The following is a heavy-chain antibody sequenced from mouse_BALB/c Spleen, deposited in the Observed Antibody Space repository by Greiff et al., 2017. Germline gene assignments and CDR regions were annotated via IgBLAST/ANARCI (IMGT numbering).Heavy chain of an antibody. Sequence: EVQRVESGGGLVQPGGSRKLSCAASGFTFSSFGMHWVRQAPEKGLEWVAYISSGSSTIYYADTVKGRFTISRDNPKNTLFLQMTSLRSEDTAMYYCAGWEGAMDYWGQGTSVTVSS. V-gene: IGHV5-17*02. CDR1: GFTFSSFG. J-gene: IGHJ4*01. CDR3: AGWEGAMDY. D-gene: IGHD4-1*01. CDR2: ISSGSSTI.